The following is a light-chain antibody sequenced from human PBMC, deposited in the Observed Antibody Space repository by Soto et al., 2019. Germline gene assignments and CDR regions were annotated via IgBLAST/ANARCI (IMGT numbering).Light chain of an antibody. V-gene: IGKV3-20*01. J-gene: IGKJ1*01. CDR3: QQYGSSPRT. CDR1: QSVSSSY. Sequence: EIVLPQSPGTLSLSPGERATLSCRASQSVSSSYLARYQQKPGQAPRLLTYGASSRATGIPDRFSGSGSGTDFTLTISRLEPEDFAVYYCQQYGSSPRTFGQGTKVDIK. CDR2: GAS.